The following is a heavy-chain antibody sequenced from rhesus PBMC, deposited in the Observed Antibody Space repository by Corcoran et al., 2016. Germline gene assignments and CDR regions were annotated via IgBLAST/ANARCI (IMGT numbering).Heavy chain of an antibody. CDR3: AIGIIVGRDY. J-gene: IGHJ4*01. CDR2: VDPEDGEV. CDR1: GYSFTDYY. D-gene: IGHD6-13*01. Sequence: EVQLVQSGAEVKKPGASVKISCKASGYSFTDYYLHWVRQAPGKGLEWMGRVDPEDGEVVHVQKFHDRVTITADTSTDIAYMELSSLRSEDTAVYYCAIGIIVGRDYWGQGVLVTVSS. V-gene: IGHV1-111*02.